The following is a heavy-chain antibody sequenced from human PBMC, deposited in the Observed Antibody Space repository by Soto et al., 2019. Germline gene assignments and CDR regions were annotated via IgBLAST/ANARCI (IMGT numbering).Heavy chain of an antibody. CDR1: GGSISSYY. V-gene: IGHV4-59*01. CDR2: IYYSGST. Sequence: SGPLALTCSGYGGSISSYYWSWVGQPPGKGLEWIGYIYYSGSTNYNPSLKSRVTISVDTSKNQFSLKLSSVTAADTAVYYCARDIVGATWGLGYWGQGTLVTVS. D-gene: IGHD1-26*01. CDR3: ARDIVGATWGLGY. J-gene: IGHJ4*02.